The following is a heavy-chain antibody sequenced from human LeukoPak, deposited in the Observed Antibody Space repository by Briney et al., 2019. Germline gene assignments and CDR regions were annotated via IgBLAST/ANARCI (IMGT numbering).Heavy chain of an antibody. CDR3: AKHSSSSFRTHFDH. CDR2: ISGGGVST. V-gene: IGHV3-23*01. Sequence: GGSLRLSCAASGSAFSTFAMTWVRQAPGKGLEWVSAISGGGVSTYYADSVKARFTISRDNSKNTLYLRMNSLRAEDTAIYYCAKHSSSSFRTHFDHWGQGTLVTVSS. D-gene: IGHD6-13*01. CDR1: GSAFSTFA. J-gene: IGHJ4*02.